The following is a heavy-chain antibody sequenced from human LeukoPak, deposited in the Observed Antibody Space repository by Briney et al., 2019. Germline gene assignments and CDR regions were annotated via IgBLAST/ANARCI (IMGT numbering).Heavy chain of an antibody. Sequence: ETRSPTRAVDGGSFGGYYWSCVRRPPGKGLEWIGEIKHSGSTNYNPSLTSRVTISVDTSKNQVSLKLSSVPAAGTAVYYCARSGGKATIWAAFDIWGEGTMVTVSS. J-gene: IGHJ3*02. V-gene: IGHV4-34*01. CDR2: IKHSGST. D-gene: IGHD5-24*01. CDR1: GGSFGGYY. CDR3: ARSGGKATIWAAFDI.